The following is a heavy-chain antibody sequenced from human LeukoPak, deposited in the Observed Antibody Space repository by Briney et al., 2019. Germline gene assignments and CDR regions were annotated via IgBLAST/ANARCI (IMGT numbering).Heavy chain of an antibody. CDR3: SKRGIAVAGKGENFDY. J-gene: IGHJ4*02. Sequence: GGSLRLSCAASGFSFSNYGMHWVRQAPGKGLEWVAVISYDGSNKYYADFAQGRFTISRDNSKNTLYLQMNSLTAEDTAVYYCSKRGIAVAGKGENFDYWGQGTLVTVSS. CDR2: ISYDGSNK. D-gene: IGHD6-19*01. CDR1: GFSFSNYG. V-gene: IGHV3-30*18.